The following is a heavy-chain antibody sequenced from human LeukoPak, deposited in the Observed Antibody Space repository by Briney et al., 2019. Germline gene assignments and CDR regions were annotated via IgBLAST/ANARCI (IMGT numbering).Heavy chain of an antibody. Sequence: SETLSLTCTVSGGSISSYYWSRTRQPPGKGLEWIAYIDYRGSTTYNPSLKSRVTISVDTSRNQFSLKLSSVTAADTAVYYCARSRSGYSYDHAAFDIWGQGTMVTVSS. J-gene: IGHJ3*02. D-gene: IGHD5-18*01. CDR2: IDYRGST. CDR3: ARSRSGYSYDHAAFDI. CDR1: GGSISSYY. V-gene: IGHV4-59*01.